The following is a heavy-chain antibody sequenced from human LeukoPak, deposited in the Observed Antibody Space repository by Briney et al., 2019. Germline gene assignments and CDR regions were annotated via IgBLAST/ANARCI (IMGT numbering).Heavy chain of an antibody. V-gene: IGHV3-30-3*01. CDR2: ISYDGSNK. CDR3: AKGVLVTMIVAPFDY. D-gene: IGHD3-22*01. J-gene: IGHJ4*02. Sequence: PGGSLRLSCAASGFTFSSYAMHWVRQAPGKGLEWVAVISYDGSNKYYADSVKGRFTISRDNSKNTLYLQMNSLRAEDTAVYYCAKGVLVTMIVAPFDYWGQGTLVTVSS. CDR1: GFTFSSYA.